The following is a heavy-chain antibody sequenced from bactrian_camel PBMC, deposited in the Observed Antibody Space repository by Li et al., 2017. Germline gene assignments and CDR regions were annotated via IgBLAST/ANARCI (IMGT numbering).Heavy chain of an antibody. CDR2: IWTNTGST. Sequence: HVQLVESGGGSVQAGGSLRLSCAGSGYSYSNVCMAWFRQAPGKEREGVARIWTNTGSTNYADSVKCRFTVSQDTAKNTLYLQMNSLKPEDTALYYCAADHPTPAGLCPGVERVADLGHSGPGSQVTVS. D-gene: IGHD6*01. CDR3: AADHPTPAGLCPGVERVADLGH. V-gene: IGHV3S61*01. J-gene: IGHJ6*01. CDR1: GYSYSNVC.